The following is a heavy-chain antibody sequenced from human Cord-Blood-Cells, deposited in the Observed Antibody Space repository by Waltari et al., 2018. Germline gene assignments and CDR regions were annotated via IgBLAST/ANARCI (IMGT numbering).Heavy chain of an antibody. D-gene: IGHD6-13*01. Sequence: QVQLVQSGAEVKKPGASVKVSCKASGYTFTSYYMHWVQQAPGQGLEWMGIINPSGGSTSYAQKFQGRVTMTTDTSTSTVYMELSSLRSEDTAVYYCARESDSSWYKGYFQHWGQGTLVTVSS. CDR1: GYTFTSYY. CDR3: ARESDSSWYKGYFQH. CDR2: INPSGGST. J-gene: IGHJ1*01. V-gene: IGHV1-46*01.